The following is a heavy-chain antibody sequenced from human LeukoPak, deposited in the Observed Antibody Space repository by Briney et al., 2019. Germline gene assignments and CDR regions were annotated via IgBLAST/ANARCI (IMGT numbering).Heavy chain of an antibody. D-gene: IGHD3-10*01. CDR3: AIAGYYGSGSLGTTVDY. J-gene: IGHJ4*02. V-gene: IGHV3-21*01. CDR1: GFTFSSYS. Sequence: PGGSLRLSCAASGFTFSSYSMNWVRQAPGKGLEWVSSISSSSSYIYYADSVKGRFTISRDNAKNSLYLQMNSLRAEDTAVYYCAIAGYYGSGSLGTTVDYWGQGTLVTVSS. CDR2: ISSSSSYI.